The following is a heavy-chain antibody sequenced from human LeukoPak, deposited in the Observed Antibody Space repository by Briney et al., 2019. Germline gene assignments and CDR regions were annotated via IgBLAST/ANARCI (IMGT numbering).Heavy chain of an antibody. Sequence: GSLRLSCAASGFTFSSYSMNWVRQAPGKGLEWVSSISGSSSYIYYADSVKGRFTISRDNAKNSLYLQMNSLRAEDTAVYYCAREAGDIVVVVAANNWFDPWGQGTLVTVSS. CDR1: GFTFSSYS. CDR2: ISGSSSYI. J-gene: IGHJ5*02. D-gene: IGHD2-15*01. V-gene: IGHV3-21*01. CDR3: AREAGDIVVVVAANNWFDP.